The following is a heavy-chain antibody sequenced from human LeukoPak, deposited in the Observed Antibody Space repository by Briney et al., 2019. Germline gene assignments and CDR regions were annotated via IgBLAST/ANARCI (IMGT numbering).Heavy chain of an antibody. CDR3: AMVVTPLLGFDP. V-gene: IGHV4-59*08. CDR1: GGSISSYY. J-gene: IGHJ5*02. Sequence: SETLSLTCTVSGGSISSYYWSWIRQPPGKGLEWIGYIYYSGSTNYNPSLKSRVTISVDTSKNQFSLKLSSVTAADTAVYYCAMVVTPLLGFDPWGQGTLVTVSS. CDR2: IYYSGST. D-gene: IGHD4-23*01.